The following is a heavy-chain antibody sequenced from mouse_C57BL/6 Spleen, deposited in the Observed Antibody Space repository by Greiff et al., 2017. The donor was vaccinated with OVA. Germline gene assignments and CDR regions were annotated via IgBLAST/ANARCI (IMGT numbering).Heavy chain of an antibody. CDR2: INPNYGTT. CDR1: GYSFTDYN. CDR3: GGGYELYFDY. V-gene: IGHV1-39*01. Sequence: EVKLMESGPELVKPGASVKISCKASGYSFTDYNMNWVKQSNGKSLEWIGVINPNYGTTSYNQKFKGKATLTVDQSSSTAYMQLNSLTSEDSSVYYCGGGYELYFDYWGQGTTLTVSS. J-gene: IGHJ2*01. D-gene: IGHD3-1*01.